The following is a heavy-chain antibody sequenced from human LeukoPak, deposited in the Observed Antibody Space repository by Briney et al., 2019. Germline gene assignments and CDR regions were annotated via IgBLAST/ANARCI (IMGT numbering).Heavy chain of an antibody. Sequence: SETLSLTCTVSGGSISSSSYYWGWIRQPPGKGLEWIGSIYYSGSTYYNPSLKSRVTISVDTSKNQFSLKLSSVTAADTAVYYCARHLDIVVVPAAMGYWGQGTLVTVSS. J-gene: IGHJ4*02. CDR3: ARHLDIVVVPAAMGY. V-gene: IGHV4-39*01. CDR2: IYYSGST. D-gene: IGHD2-2*03. CDR1: GGSISSSSYY.